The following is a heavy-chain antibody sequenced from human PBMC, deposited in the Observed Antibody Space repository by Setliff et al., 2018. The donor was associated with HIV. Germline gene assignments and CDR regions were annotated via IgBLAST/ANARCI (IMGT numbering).Heavy chain of an antibody. J-gene: IGHJ4*02. CDR3: TRDPTPKELWFFSGYYSDY. D-gene: IGHD3-10*01. Sequence: LSLTCAVSGGSISSSNWWSWVRQPPGKGLEWVTFIASDVSKTHIADSVKGRFTISRDNSKNMLYLQMNSLSADDTAVYYCTRDPTPKELWFFSGYYSDYWGQGTLVTVSS. V-gene: IGHV3-30*03. CDR2: IASDVSKT. CDR1: GGSISSSNW.